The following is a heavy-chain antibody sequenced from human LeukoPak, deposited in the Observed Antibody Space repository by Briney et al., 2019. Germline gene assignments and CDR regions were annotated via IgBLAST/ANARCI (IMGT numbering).Heavy chain of an antibody. CDR3: ARMGGGMVAFDI. CDR2: IDWDDDK. V-gene: IGHV2-70*04. Sequence: SGPALVKPTQTLTLTCTFSGFSLSTSGMRVSWIRQPPGKALEWLARIDWDDDKFYSTSLKTRLTISKDTSKNQVVLTMTAMDPVDSATYYCARMGGGMVAFDIWGQGTMVTVSS. CDR1: GFSLSTSGMR. D-gene: IGHD3-16*01. J-gene: IGHJ3*02.